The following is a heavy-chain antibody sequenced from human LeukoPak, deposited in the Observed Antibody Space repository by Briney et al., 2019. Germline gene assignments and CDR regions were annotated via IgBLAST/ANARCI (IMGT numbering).Heavy chain of an antibody. CDR3: ARGDSSGYYYVETPYNWFDP. D-gene: IGHD3-22*01. CDR1: RFTFSSYS. Sequence: GGSLRLSCAASRFTFSSYSMNWVRQAPGKGLDWVSSISSSSSYIYYADSVKGRFTISRDNAKNSLYLQMNSLRAEDTAVYYCARGDSSGYYYVETPYNWFDPWGQGTLVTVSS. CDR2: ISSSSSYI. V-gene: IGHV3-21*01. J-gene: IGHJ5*02.